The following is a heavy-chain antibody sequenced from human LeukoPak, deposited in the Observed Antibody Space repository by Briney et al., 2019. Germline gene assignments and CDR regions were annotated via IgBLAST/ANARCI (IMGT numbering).Heavy chain of an antibody. CDR3: ARDSRYSMEV. CDR2: LNGDGSST. V-gene: IGHV3-74*01. Sequence: PGGSLRLSCTASGFTFSTYWMHWVRQAPGKGLVWVSRLNGDGSSTSYADSVKGRFTISRDNARNTLYLQMNSLRAEDTAVYYCARDSRYSMEVWGQGTTVTVSS. CDR1: GFTFSTYW. J-gene: IGHJ6*02.